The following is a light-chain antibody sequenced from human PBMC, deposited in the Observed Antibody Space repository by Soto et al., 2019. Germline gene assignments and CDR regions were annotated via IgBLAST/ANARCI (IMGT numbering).Light chain of an antibody. CDR2: QAS. Sequence: DIQMAQSPSTLSASVGDTVTVTCRASQSIKSWLAWYQQKPGQAPKLLIYQASSLESGVPSRFSGSASGTEFTLTIISLQPDDRATYYCQQYYTYPWTFGQGTKVEIK. V-gene: IGKV1-5*03. J-gene: IGKJ1*01. CDR1: QSIKSW. CDR3: QQYYTYPWT.